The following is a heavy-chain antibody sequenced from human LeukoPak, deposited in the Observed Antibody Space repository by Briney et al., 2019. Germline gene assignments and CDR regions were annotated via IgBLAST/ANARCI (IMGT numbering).Heavy chain of an antibody. V-gene: IGHV1-46*03. J-gene: IGHJ4*02. CDR2: INPSGGST. D-gene: IGHD3-9*01. CDR3: AILTGSLFDY. CDR1: GYTFTSYY. Sequence: GASVKVSCNASGYTFTSYYMHWVRQAPGQGLEWMGIINPSGGSTSYAQKIQGRVTMTRDTSTSTVYMELSSLRSEDTAVYCCAILTGSLFDYWGQGTLVTVSS.